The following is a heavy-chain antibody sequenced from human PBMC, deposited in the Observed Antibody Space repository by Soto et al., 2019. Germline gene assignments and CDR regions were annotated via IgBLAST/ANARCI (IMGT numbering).Heavy chain of an antibody. CDR3: ARDVITFGGGFDY. CDR1: GGSISSGGYY. D-gene: IGHD3-16*01. V-gene: IGHV4-31*03. J-gene: IGHJ4*02. CDR2: IYYSGST. Sequence: QVQLQESGPGLVKPSQTLSLTCTVSGGSISSGGYYWSWIRQHPGKGLEWIGYIYYSGSTYYNPSLKSRVXXSXDMXKNQFSLKLSSVTAADTAVYYCARDVITFGGGFDYWGQGTLVTVSS.